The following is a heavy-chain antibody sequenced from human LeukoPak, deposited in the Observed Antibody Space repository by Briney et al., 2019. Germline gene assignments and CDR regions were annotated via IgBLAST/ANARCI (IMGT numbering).Heavy chain of an antibody. CDR2: IYPGDSDT. CDR3: ARFGESRGYYDSSGYRAGAFDI. D-gene: IGHD3-22*01. Sequence: GESLKISCKGSGYSFTSYWIGWVRQMPGKGLEWMGIIYPGDSDTRYSPSFQGQVTISADKSISTAYLQWSSLKASDTAMYYCARFGESRGYYDSSGYRAGAFDIWGQGTMVTVSS. V-gene: IGHV5-51*01. J-gene: IGHJ3*02. CDR1: GYSFTSYW.